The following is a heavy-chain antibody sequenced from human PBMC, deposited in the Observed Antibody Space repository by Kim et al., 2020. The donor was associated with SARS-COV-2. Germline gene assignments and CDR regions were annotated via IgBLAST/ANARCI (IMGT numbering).Heavy chain of an antibody. V-gene: IGHV4-59*01. D-gene: IGHD4-17*01. Sequence: YNPSLKSRVTISVDTSKNQFSLKLSSVTAADTAVYYCARSPYGVASAFDIWGQGTMVTVSS. J-gene: IGHJ3*02. CDR3: ARSPYGVASAFDI.